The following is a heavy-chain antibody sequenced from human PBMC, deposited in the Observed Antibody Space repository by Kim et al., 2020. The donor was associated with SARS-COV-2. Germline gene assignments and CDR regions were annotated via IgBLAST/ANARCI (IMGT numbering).Heavy chain of an antibody. CDR3: ARQQQLVYFFDY. J-gene: IGHJ4*02. CDR2: IYYSGST. CDR1: GGSISSSSYY. V-gene: IGHV4-39*01. D-gene: IGHD6-13*01. Sequence: SETLSLTCTVSGGSISSSSYYWGWIRQPPGKGLEWIGSIYYSGSTYYNPSLKSRVTISVDTSKNQFSLKLSSVTAADTAVYYCARQQQLVYFFDYWGQGTLVTVSA.